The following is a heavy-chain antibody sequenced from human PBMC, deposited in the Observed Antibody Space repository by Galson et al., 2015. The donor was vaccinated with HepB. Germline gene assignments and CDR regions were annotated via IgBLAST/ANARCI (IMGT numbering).Heavy chain of an antibody. CDR3: AREISLRGSGLGFDF. D-gene: IGHD5-12*01. CDR1: GASISARY. J-gene: IGHJ4*02. CDR2: IFSSGYT. Sequence: ETLSLTCTVSGASISARYWSWIRQPPGKGLEWIGNIFSSGYTNYNPSLRRRVTIPIDTSAKQFSLNLASLTAADTAVYYCAREISLRGSGLGFDFWGQGTLVSVSS. V-gene: IGHV4-59*11.